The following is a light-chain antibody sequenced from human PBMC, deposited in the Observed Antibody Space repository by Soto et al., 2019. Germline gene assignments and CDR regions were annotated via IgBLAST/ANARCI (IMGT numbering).Light chain of an antibody. V-gene: IGKV3-11*01. CDR3: QQYNNRPPWT. J-gene: IGKJ1*01. Sequence: EIVLTQSPATLSLSPGERATLSCRASQSVDNYLAWYQQKPGQAPRLLIYDVSNRATGTPARFSGSGSGTDFTLSISSLEPEDFAVYYCQQYNNRPPWTFGQGTKVEIK. CDR1: QSVDNY. CDR2: DVS.